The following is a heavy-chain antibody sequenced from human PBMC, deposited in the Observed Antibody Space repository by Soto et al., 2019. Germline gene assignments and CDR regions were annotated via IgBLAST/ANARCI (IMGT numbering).Heavy chain of an antibody. CDR3: ARDSETYYYDSSGYKFDY. V-gene: IGHV1-69*13. D-gene: IGHD3-22*01. Sequence: SVKVSCKASGGTFSSYAISWVRQAPGQGLEWMGGIIPIFGTANYAQKFQGRVTITADESTSTAYMELSSLRSEDTAVYYCARDSETYYYDSSGYKFDYWGQGTLVTVSS. CDR1: GGTFSSYA. CDR2: IIPIFGTA. J-gene: IGHJ4*02.